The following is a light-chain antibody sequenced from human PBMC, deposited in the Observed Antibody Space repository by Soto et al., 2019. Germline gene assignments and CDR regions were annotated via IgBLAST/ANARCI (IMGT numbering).Light chain of an antibody. CDR2: EVS. J-gene: IGLJ1*01. V-gene: IGLV2-8*01. Sequence: QSVLTQPPSASGSPGQSVTISCTGTSSDVGGYNDVSWYQQHPGKAPKLIIYEVSKRPSGVPDLFSGSKSGNTASLTVSGLQAEDEADYYCSSFAGRTPYVFGAGTKVTVL. CDR3: SSFAGRTPYV. CDR1: SSDVGGYND.